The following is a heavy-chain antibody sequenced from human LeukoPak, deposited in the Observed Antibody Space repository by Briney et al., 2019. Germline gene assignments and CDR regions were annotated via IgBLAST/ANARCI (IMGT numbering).Heavy chain of an antibody. Sequence: PGGSLRLSCAASEFTFSSYGMHWVRQAPGKGLEWVAVMSYDGSGKYYADSVKGRFTISRDNSKSTLYLQMNSLRAEDTGVYYCAREAGYGMDVWGQGTTVTVSS. J-gene: IGHJ6*02. V-gene: IGHV3-30*03. D-gene: IGHD6-19*01. CDR1: EFTFSSYG. CDR2: MSYDGSGK. CDR3: AREAGYGMDV.